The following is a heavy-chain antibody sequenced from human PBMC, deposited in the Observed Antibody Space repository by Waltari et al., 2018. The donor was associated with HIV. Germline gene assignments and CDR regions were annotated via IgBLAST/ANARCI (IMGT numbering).Heavy chain of an antibody. Sequence: QVQLQESGPGLVKPSETLSLTCTVSGGSISSYYWSWIRQPPGKGLEWIGYTYYSGSTNYNPSLKSRVTISVDTSKNQFSLKLSSVTAADTAVYYCARVDYGPNPYGMDVWGQGTTVTVSS. CDR1: GGSISSYY. D-gene: IGHD4-17*01. CDR2: TYYSGST. J-gene: IGHJ6*02. CDR3: ARVDYGPNPYGMDV. V-gene: IGHV4-59*01.